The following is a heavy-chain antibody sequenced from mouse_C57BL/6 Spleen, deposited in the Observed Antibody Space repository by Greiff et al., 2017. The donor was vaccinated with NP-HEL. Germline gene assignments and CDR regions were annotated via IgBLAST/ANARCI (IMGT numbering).Heavy chain of an antibody. Sequence: EVQLQQSGAELVRPGASVKLSCTASGFNINDYYMHWVKQRPEQGLEWIGRIDPEDGDTEYAPKFQGKATMTADTSSNTAYLQLSSLTSEDTAVYYCTPFITSFAYWGQGTLVTVSA. J-gene: IGHJ3*01. D-gene: IGHD1-1*01. CDR1: GFNINDYY. CDR2: IDPEDGDT. V-gene: IGHV14-1*01. CDR3: TPFITSFAY.